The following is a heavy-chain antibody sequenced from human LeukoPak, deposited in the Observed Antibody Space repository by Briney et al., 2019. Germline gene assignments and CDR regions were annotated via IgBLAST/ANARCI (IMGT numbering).Heavy chain of an antibody. CDR3: ARVGSEWLRFTRGWFDP. CDR2: GYTSGST. J-gene: IGHJ5*02. V-gene: IGHV4-61*02. D-gene: IGHD5-12*01. Sequence: PSETLSLTCTVSGGSISSGSYYWSWIRQPAGKGLEWIGRGYTSGSTHYNPSLKSRVTISVDTSKNQFSLKLSSVTAADTAVYYCARVGSEWLRFTRGWFDPWGQGTLVTVSS. CDR1: GGSISSGSYY.